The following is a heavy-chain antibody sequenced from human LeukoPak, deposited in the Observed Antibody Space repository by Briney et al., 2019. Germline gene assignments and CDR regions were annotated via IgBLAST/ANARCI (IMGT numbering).Heavy chain of an antibody. Sequence: SETLSLTCTVSGGSISSSSYYWGWIRQPPGKGLEWIGRIYYSAHTYYNPSLNGRVTISVDTSKNQFSLKLSSVAAADTAVYYCARYSSGWGHFDYWGQGTLVIVSS. CDR2: IYYSAHT. D-gene: IGHD6-19*01. CDR1: GGSISSSSYY. J-gene: IGHJ4*02. V-gene: IGHV4-39*01. CDR3: ARYSSGWGHFDY.